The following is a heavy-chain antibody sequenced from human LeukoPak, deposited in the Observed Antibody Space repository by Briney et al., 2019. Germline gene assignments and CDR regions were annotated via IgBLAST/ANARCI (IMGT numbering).Heavy chain of an antibody. Sequence: PSETLSHTCTVSGGSISSSSYYWGWIRQPPGKGLEWIGSIYYSGSTYYNPSLKSRVTISVDTSKNQFSLKLSSVTAADTAVYYCARHHYSNYYWGQGTLVTVSS. CDR3: ARHHYSNYY. V-gene: IGHV4-39*01. J-gene: IGHJ4*02. D-gene: IGHD4-11*01. CDR2: IYYSGST. CDR1: GGSISSSSYY.